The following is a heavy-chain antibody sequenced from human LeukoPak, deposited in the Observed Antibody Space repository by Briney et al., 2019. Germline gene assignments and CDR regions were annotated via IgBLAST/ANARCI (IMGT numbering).Heavy chain of an antibody. CDR2: IIPILGIA. D-gene: IGHD2-2*02. Sequence: SVKVSCKASGGTFSSYAISWVRQAPGQGLEWMGRIIPILGIANYAQKFQGRVTMTRNTSINTAYMELSNLGSEDTAIYYCARGTPYCTSASCYNYWGQGSPVTVSS. V-gene: IGHV1-69*04. CDR3: ARGTPYCTSASCYNY. CDR1: GGTFSSYA. J-gene: IGHJ4*02.